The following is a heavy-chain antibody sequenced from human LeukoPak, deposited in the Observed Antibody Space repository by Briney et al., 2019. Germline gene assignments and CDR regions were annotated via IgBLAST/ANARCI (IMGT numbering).Heavy chain of an antibody. Sequence: GESLMISCRGSGYSFTSYWISWVRQMPGKGLEWMGRIDPSDSYTNYSPSFQGHVTISADKSISTAYLQWSSLKASDTAMYYCARRVGATGWFDPWGQGTLVTVSS. J-gene: IGHJ5*02. CDR2: IDPSDSYT. D-gene: IGHD1-26*01. CDR3: ARRVGATGWFDP. V-gene: IGHV5-10-1*01. CDR1: GYSFTSYW.